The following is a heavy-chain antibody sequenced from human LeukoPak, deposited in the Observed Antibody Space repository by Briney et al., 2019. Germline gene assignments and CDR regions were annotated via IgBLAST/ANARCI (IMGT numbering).Heavy chain of an antibody. Sequence: GGSLRLSCAASGFTFSSNSMNWVRQAPGKGLEWVSFISTTSSTICYADSVKGRFTMSRDNAKNSLYLQMNSLRAEDTAVYYRARDFSMTYWGQGTLVTVSS. CDR2: ISTTSSTI. J-gene: IGHJ4*02. CDR3: ARDFSMTY. D-gene: IGHD2-8*01. CDR1: GFTFSSNS. V-gene: IGHV3-48*04.